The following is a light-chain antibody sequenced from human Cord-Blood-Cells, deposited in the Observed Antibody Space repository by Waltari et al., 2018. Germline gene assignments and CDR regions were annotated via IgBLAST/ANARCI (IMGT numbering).Light chain of an antibody. Sequence: QTVVTQQPSLTVSPGRRVTLTCAPTTGAVTSGSSPTWFQQQPGQAPRALIYSTSNKHSWTPARFSGSLLGGKAALTLSGVQPEDEAEYYCLLYYGGAQRWVFGGGTKLTVL. CDR2: STS. V-gene: IGLV7-43*01. CDR1: TGAVTSGSS. CDR3: LLYYGGAQRWV. J-gene: IGLJ3*02.